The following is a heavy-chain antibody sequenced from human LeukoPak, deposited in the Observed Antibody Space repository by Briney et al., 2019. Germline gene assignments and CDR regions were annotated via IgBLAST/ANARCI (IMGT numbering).Heavy chain of an antibody. D-gene: IGHD6-13*01. J-gene: IGHJ4*02. CDR3: ARVSVIAAAGTALDY. V-gene: IGHV3-21*04. CDR1: GFTFSSYS. Sequence: GGSLRLSCAASGFTFSSYSMNWVRQAPGKGLEGVSSISSSSSYIYYADSVKGRFTISRDNAKNSLYLQMNSLRAEDTAVYYCARVSVIAAAGTALDYWGQGTLVTVSS. CDR2: ISSSSSYI.